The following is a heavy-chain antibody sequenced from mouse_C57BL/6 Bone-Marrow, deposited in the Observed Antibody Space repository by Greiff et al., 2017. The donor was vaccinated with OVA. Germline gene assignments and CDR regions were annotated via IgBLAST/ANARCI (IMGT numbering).Heavy chain of an antibody. J-gene: IGHJ3*01. V-gene: IGHV1-18*01. CDR1: GYTFTDYY. D-gene: IGHD2-2*01. Sequence: VQLQQSGPELVKPGASVKIPCKASGYTFTDYYMDWVKQSHGQSLEWIGDINPNNGGTHYNQKFKGKATLTVDKSSSTAYMELRSLTAEDTAVYYCAKRGGGEGYPAWFAYWGKGTLVTVSA. CDR3: AKRGGGEGYPAWFAY. CDR2: INPNNGGT.